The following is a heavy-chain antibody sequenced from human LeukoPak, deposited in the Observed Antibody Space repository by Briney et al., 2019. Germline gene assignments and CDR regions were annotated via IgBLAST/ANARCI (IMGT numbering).Heavy chain of an antibody. V-gene: IGHV3-21*01. D-gene: IGHD7-27*01. Sequence: PGGSLRLSCAASGFTFGGHNMNWVRQAPGKGLEWVSSISSSSSYIYYADSVKGRFTISRDNARNSLYLQMNSLGVDDTAVYFCSGDPGDYWGQGTLVSVSS. CDR3: SGDPGDY. CDR2: ISSSSSYI. CDR1: GFTFGGHN. J-gene: IGHJ4*02.